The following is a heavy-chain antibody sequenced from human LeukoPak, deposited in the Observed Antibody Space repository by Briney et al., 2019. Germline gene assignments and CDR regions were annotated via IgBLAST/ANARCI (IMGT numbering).Heavy chain of an antibody. D-gene: IGHD2-2*01. CDR3: ARKCSSTSCYNY. CDR2: INHSGST. J-gene: IGHJ4*02. V-gene: IGHV4-34*01. Sequence: SETLSLTCAVYGGSFSGYYWSWIRQPPGKGLEWIGEINHSGSTNYNPFLKSRVTISVDTSKNQFSLKLSSVTAADTAVYYCARKCSSTSCYNYWGQGTLVTVSS. CDR1: GGSFSGYY.